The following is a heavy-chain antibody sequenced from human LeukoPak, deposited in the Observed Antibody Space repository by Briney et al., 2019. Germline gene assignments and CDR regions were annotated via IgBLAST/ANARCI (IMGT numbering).Heavy chain of an antibody. CDR1: GYSFTNYW. V-gene: IGHV5-51*01. CDR2: IYPGDSDT. D-gene: IGHD1-26*01. CDR3: ARRGTSYTAYYFDS. J-gene: IGHJ4*02. Sequence: GESLKISCQGSGYSFTNYWIAWVRQMPGKGLEWMGIIYPGDSDTRYSPSFQGQVTISADKSISTAYLQWSSLKASDTALYYCARRGTSYTAYYFDSWGQGTLGTVSS.